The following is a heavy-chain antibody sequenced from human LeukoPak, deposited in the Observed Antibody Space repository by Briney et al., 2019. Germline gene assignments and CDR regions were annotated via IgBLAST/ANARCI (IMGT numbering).Heavy chain of an antibody. J-gene: IGHJ4*02. CDR3: AKDMHYFQSDY. V-gene: IGHV3-7*01. D-gene: IGHD3-10*01. CDR2: IKQDGSEK. Sequence: GGSLRLSCTASGFTFSNYWMTWVRQAPGKGLEWVASIKQDGSEKQYVGSVRGRFTISRDNAKNVLDLQMDSLTAEDTALYYCAKDMHYFQSDYWGQGTLVTVSS. CDR1: GFTFSNYW.